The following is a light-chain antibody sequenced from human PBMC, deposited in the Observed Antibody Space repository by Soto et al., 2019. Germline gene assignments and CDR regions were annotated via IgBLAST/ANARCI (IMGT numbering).Light chain of an antibody. V-gene: IGKV3-20*01. J-gene: IGKJ1*01. CDR2: GTS. CDR3: QQYDRSPWT. Sequence: EIVFPQSPGTVSLSPGERATLSGRARQSVSTSYLVWYQHKPGQAPRLLIYGTSSRATGIPDRFSGSGSGTDFTLTISRLEPEDFAVYYCQQYDRSPWTFGQGTKVDIK. CDR1: QSVSTSY.